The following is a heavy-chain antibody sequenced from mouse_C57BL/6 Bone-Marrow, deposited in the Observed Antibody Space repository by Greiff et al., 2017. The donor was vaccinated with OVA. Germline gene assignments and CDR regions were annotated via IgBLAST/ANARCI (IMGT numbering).Heavy chain of an antibody. CDR2: IRSKSNNYAP. Sequence: DVKLVESGGGLVQPKGSLKLSCAASGFSFNTYAMNWVRQAPGKGLEWVARIRSKSNNYAPYYSDSVNASFTISRDDSESILYLQMNNLKTEDTAMYYCVRHGYYAMDYWGQGTSVTVSS. CDR1: GFSFNTYA. J-gene: IGHJ4*01. V-gene: IGHV10-1*01. CDR3: VRHGYYAMDY.